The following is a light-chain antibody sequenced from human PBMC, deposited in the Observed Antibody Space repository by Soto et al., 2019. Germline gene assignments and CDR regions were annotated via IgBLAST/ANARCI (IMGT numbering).Light chain of an antibody. Sequence: EIVLTQSPATLSLSPGERATLSCRASQSVSSYLAWYQQKPGQAPRLLIYDSSNRAAGIPARFSGSGSGTDFPLTSSSLEPEDFAVYYCQQRSNWPRTFGQGTKVEIK. V-gene: IGKV3-11*01. CDR2: DSS. J-gene: IGKJ1*01. CDR1: QSVSSY. CDR3: QQRSNWPRT.